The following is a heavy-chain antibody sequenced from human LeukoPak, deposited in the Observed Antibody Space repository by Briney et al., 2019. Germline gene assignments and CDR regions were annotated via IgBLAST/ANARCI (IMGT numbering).Heavy chain of an antibody. J-gene: IGHJ4*02. CDR1: GGSISSSSYY. D-gene: IGHD3-9*01. V-gene: IGHV4-39*01. Sequence: MPSETLSLTCTVSGGSISSSSYYWGWIRQPPGKGLEWIGSIYYSGSTYYNPSLKSRVTISVDTSKNQFSLKLSSVTAADTAVYYCARHGRYYDILNYFDYWGQGTLVTVSS. CDR2: IYYSGST. CDR3: ARHGRYYDILNYFDY.